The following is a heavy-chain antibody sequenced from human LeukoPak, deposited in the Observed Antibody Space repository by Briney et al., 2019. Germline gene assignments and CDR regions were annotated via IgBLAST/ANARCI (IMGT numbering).Heavy chain of an antibody. D-gene: IGHD1-1*01. Sequence: PGRSLRLSCAASGFTFSSYGMHWVRQAPGKGLEWVAVIWYDGSNKYYADSVKGRFTISRDNSKNTLYLQMNSLRAEDTAVYYCATTPNDVPYYMDVWGKGTTVTVSS. CDR3: ATTPNDVPYYMDV. CDR2: IWYDGSNK. J-gene: IGHJ6*03. V-gene: IGHV3-30*19. CDR1: GFTFSSYG.